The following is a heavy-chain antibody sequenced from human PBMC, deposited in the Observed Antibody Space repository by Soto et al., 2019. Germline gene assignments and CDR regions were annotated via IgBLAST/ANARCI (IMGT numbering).Heavy chain of an antibody. V-gene: IGHV3-21*04. CDR3: ARTSDCSSTSCLDY. D-gene: IGHD2-2*01. CDR1: GFTFSTST. Sequence: GSLRLSCAASGFTFSTSTMNWVRQAPGQGLEWVSSISSSSTYTYYADSVKGRFTISRDNAKNSLYLQMNSLRAEDTTVYYCARTSDCSSTSCLDYWGQGTLVTVSS. CDR2: ISSSSTYT. J-gene: IGHJ4*02.